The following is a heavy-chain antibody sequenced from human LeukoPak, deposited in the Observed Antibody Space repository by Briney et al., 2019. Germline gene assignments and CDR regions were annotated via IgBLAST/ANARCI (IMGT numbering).Heavy chain of an antibody. CDR3: ARVTSDAFDI. CDR1: GFPFSSYV. J-gene: IGHJ3*02. D-gene: IGHD4-17*01. V-gene: IGHV3-48*03. Sequence: GGSLRLSCAASGFPFSSYVMNWVRQAPGKGLEWVSYISSSGSSIYYADSVKGRFTISRDNAKNSLYLQLNSLRAEDTAVYYCARVTSDAFDIWGQGTMVTVSS. CDR2: ISSSGSSI.